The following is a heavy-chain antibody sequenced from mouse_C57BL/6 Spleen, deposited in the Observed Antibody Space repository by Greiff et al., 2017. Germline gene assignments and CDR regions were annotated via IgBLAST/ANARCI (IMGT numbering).Heavy chain of an antibody. Sequence: EVQLQQSGPGLVKPSQTVFLTCTVTGISITTGNYRWSWLRQFPGNKLEWIGYIYYSGTITYNPSLTNRTTITRDTPKNQFFLEMNSLTAEDTATYYCARDGAHYAMDYWGQGTSVTVSS. CDR3: ARDGAHYAMDY. CDR2: IYYSGTI. V-gene: IGHV3-5*01. J-gene: IGHJ4*01. CDR1: GISITTGNYR. D-gene: IGHD3-1*01.